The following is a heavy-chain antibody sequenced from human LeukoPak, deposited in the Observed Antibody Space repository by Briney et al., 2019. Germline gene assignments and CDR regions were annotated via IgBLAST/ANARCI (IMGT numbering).Heavy chain of an antibody. Sequence: ASVKVSCKASGYTFTSYAISCVRQAPGQGLEWMGWISAYNGNTNYAQKLQGRVTMTTDTSTSTAYMELRSLRSDDTAVYYCARGYLLVTPLPFDYWGQGTLVTVSS. CDR3: ARGYLLVTPLPFDY. CDR1: GYTFTSYA. J-gene: IGHJ4*02. CDR2: ISAYNGNT. V-gene: IGHV1-18*01. D-gene: IGHD2-21*02.